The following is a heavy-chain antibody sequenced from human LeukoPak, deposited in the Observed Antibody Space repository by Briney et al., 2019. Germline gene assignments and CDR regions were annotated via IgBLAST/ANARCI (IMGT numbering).Heavy chain of an antibody. D-gene: IGHD2-21*01. CDR2: IYYSGST. J-gene: IGHJ5*02. V-gene: IGHV4-39*07. Sequence: SETLSLTCTVSGGSISSSSYYWGWIRQPPGKGLEWIGSIYYSGSTYYNPSLKSRVTISVDTSKNQFSLKLSSVTAADTAVYYCAKVRVFAKLSVVRPREVNCFDPWGQGTLVTVSS. CDR3: AKVRVFAKLSVVRPREVNCFDP. CDR1: GGSISSSSYY.